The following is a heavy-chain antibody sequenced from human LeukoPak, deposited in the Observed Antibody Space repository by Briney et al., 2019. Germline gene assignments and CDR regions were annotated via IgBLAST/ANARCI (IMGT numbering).Heavy chain of an antibody. J-gene: IGHJ6*02. CDR3: GVTTVLYGMDV. CDR1: GGTFGSYA. V-gene: IGHV1-69*04. CDR2: IIPILGIA. D-gene: IGHD4-17*01. Sequence: GSSVKVSCKASGGTFGSYAISWVRQAPGQGLEWMGRIIPILGIANYAQKFQGRVTITADKSTSTAYMELSSLRSEDTAVYYCGVTTVLYGMDVWGQGTTVTVSS.